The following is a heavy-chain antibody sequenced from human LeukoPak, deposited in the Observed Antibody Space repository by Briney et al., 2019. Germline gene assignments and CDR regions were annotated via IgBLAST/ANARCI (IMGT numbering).Heavy chain of an antibody. D-gene: IGHD6-13*01. CDR1: GFTFSSYS. CDR3: AREAAAAGTDYYYYMDV. Sequence: GGSLRLSXAASGFTFSSYSMNWVGQAPGKGLEWVSSISSSSSYIYYADSVKGRFTISRDNAKNSLYLQMNSLRAEDTAVYYCAREAAAAGTDYYYYMDVWGKGTTVTVSS. CDR2: ISSSSSYI. V-gene: IGHV3-21*01. J-gene: IGHJ6*03.